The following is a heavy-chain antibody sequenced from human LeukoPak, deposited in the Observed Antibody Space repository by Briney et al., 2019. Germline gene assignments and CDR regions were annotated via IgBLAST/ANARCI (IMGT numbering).Heavy chain of an antibody. Sequence: PSETLSLTCAVYGGSFSDYYWSWVRQSPGKGLEWIGEINHSGTSNYNPSLKSRLTISVDTPKNQFSLSLSSLTAADTAVYYCASNGPLRSDPSRHYFDSWGQGTLVTVSS. V-gene: IGHV4-34*01. D-gene: IGHD4-17*01. CDR1: GGSFSDYY. J-gene: IGHJ4*02. CDR3: ASNGPLRSDPSRHYFDS. CDR2: INHSGTS.